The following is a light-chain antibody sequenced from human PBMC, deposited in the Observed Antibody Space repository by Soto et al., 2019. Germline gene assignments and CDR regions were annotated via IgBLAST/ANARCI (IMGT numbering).Light chain of an antibody. V-gene: IGLV1-40*01. CDR1: SSNIGAGYD. J-gene: IGLJ1*01. Sequence: LTQPPSVSGAPGQRVTISCTGSSSNIGAGYDVHWYQQLPGTAPKLLIYGNSNRPSGVPDRFSGSKSGTSASLAITGLQAEDEADYYCQSYDSSLSAPYVFGTGTKVTVL. CDR2: GNS. CDR3: QSYDSSLSAPYV.